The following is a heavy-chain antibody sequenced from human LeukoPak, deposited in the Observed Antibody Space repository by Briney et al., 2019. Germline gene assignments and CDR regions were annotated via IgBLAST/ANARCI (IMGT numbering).Heavy chain of an antibody. CDR1: GGSISSGSYY. D-gene: IGHD6-13*01. J-gene: IGHJ4*02. CDR3: ASSLAAAGFHYFDY. V-gene: IGHV4-61*02. Sequence: PSETLSLTCTVSGGSISSGSYYWSWIRQPAGKGLEWIGRIYTSGSTNYNPSLKSRVTISVDTSKNQFSLKLSSVTAADTAVYYCASSLAAAGFHYFDYWGQGTLVTVSS. CDR2: IYTSGST.